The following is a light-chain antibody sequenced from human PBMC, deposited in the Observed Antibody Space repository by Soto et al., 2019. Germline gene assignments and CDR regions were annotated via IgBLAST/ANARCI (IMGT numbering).Light chain of an antibody. Sequence: EIVMTQSPATLSVSPGERATLSCRASQSVSSNLAWYQQKPGQAPRLLIYGASTRATGIPAKFSGGGSGTEFTHTSSTLQTEDFGIYYCQQYKNGWTFGHGTKVEIK. CDR1: QSVSSN. CDR3: QQYKNGWT. CDR2: GAS. V-gene: IGKV3-15*01. J-gene: IGKJ1*01.